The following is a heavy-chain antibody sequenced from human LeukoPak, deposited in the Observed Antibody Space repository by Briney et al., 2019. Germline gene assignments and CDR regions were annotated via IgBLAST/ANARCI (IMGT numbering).Heavy chain of an antibody. CDR1: GGSFSGYY. V-gene: IGHV4-34*01. Sequence: SETLSLTCAVYGGSFSGYYWSWIRQPPGKGLEWIGAINHSGSTNYNPSLKSRVTISVDTSKNQFSLKLSSVTAADTAVYYCARSIWSGTYYYYYYMDVWGKGTTVTFSS. CDR2: INHSGST. D-gene: IGHD3-3*01. J-gene: IGHJ6*03. CDR3: ARSIWSGTYYYYYYMDV.